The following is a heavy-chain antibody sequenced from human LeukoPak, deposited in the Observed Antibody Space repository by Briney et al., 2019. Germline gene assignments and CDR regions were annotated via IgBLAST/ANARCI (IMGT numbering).Heavy chain of an antibody. V-gene: IGHV3-23*01. CDR2: ISGSGGST. J-gene: IGHJ4*02. Sequence: PGGSLRLSCAASGFTFSSYAMSWVRQAPGKGPEWVSAISGSGGSTYYADSVKGRFTISRDNSRDTLYLQMNSLRAEDTAVYYCAKGYYDYVWGSYYFDYWGQGTLVIVSS. CDR3: AKGYYDYVWGSYYFDY. D-gene: IGHD3-16*01. CDR1: GFTFSSYA.